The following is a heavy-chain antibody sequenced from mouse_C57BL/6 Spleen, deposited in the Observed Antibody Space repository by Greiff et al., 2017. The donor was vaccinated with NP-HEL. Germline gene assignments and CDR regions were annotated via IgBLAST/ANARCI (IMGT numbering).Heavy chain of an antibody. D-gene: IGHD3-1*01. CDR3: AREGLPYAMDY. Sequence: VKLMESGPGLVQPSQSLSITCTVSGFSLTSYGVHWVRQSPGKGLEWLGVIWSGGSTDYNAAFISRLSISKDNSKSQVFFKMNSLQADDTAIYYCAREGLPYAMDYWGQGTSVTVSS. CDR1: GFSLTSYG. CDR2: IWSGGST. J-gene: IGHJ4*01. V-gene: IGHV2-2*01.